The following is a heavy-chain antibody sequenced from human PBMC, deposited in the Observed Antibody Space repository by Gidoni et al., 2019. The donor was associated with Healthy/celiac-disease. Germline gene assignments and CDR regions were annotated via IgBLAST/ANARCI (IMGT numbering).Heavy chain of an antibody. Sequence: QVQLVQSGAEVKQPGASVKVPCKASGYTFTSYDINWVRQATGQGLEWMGWMNPNSGNTGYAQKFQGRVTMTRNTSISTAYMELSSLRSEDTAVYYCAILMGITGTEYYFDYWGQGTLVTVSS. CDR2: MNPNSGNT. D-gene: IGHD1-7*01. V-gene: IGHV1-8*01. CDR1: GYTFTSYD. CDR3: AILMGITGTEYYFDY. J-gene: IGHJ4*02.